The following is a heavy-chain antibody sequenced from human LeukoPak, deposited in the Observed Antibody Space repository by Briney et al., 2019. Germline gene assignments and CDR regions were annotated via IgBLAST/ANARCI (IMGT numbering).Heavy chain of an antibody. D-gene: IGHD5-24*01. Sequence: SETLSLTCAVYGGSFSGYYWSWIRQPPGKGLEWIGEINHSGSTNYNPSLKGRVTISVDTSKNQFSLKLSSVTAADTAVYYCARRSSKRFNWHFDLWGRGTLVTVSS. CDR3: ARRSSKRFNWHFDL. V-gene: IGHV4-34*01. J-gene: IGHJ2*01. CDR1: GGSFSGYY. CDR2: INHSGST.